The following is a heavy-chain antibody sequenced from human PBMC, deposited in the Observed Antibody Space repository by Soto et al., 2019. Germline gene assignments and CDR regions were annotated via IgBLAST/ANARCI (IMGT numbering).Heavy chain of an antibody. CDR1: GFSFSSYG. V-gene: IGHV3-33*01. Sequence: QVQLVESGGGVVQPGRSLRLSCAASGFSFSSYGMHWVRQAPGKGLEWVAVIWHDGSNKYYGDSVKGRFTISRDNSKNTLYLQMNSLRAEDTAVYYCARSPPGVAGRYYFDYWGQGTLITVS. J-gene: IGHJ4*02. CDR3: ARSPPGVAGRYYFDY. D-gene: IGHD6-6*01. CDR2: IWHDGSNK.